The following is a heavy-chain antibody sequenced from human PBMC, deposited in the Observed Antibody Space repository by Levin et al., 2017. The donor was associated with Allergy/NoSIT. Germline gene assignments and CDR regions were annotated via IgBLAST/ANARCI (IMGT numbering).Heavy chain of an antibody. CDR1: GGTFSSYT. CDR2: IIPILGIA. D-gene: IGHD3-10*01. V-gene: IGHV1-69*02. CDR3: ARVARGYYGSGSSNWFDP. J-gene: IGHJ5*02. Sequence: KISCKASGGTFSSYTISWVRQAPGQGLEWMGRIIPILGIANYAQKFQGRVTITADKSTSTAYMELSSLRSEDTAVYYCARVARGYYGSGSSNWFDPWGQGTLVTVSS.